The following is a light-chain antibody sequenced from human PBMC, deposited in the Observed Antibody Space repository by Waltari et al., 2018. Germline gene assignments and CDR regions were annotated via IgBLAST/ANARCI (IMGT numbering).Light chain of an antibody. J-gene: IGLJ3*02. V-gene: IGLV2-14*01. CDR1: DSALGDEDS. CDR3: CSHTGIDTWV. CDR2: EVS. Sequence: QAALTQPASVSGSLGQSITISCTGTDSALGDEDSVSWYQQFPGEAPRLIIYEVSTRPSRISSRFYGSKSANTASLTISGLQPDDEADYFCCSHTGIDTWVFGGGTTLTVL.